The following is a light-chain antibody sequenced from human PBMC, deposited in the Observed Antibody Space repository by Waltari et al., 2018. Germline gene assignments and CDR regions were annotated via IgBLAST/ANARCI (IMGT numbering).Light chain of an antibody. Sequence: DIQMTQSPSSLSASVGDRVTITCRASQSISSYLNWYQQKPGKAPKLLSDAASSLQSGVPSRFSGSGSGTDFTLTISSLQPEDFATYYCQQSYSTPYDFGQGTKLEIK. CDR3: QQSYSTPYD. V-gene: IGKV1-39*01. CDR1: QSISSY. J-gene: IGKJ2*01. CDR2: AAS.